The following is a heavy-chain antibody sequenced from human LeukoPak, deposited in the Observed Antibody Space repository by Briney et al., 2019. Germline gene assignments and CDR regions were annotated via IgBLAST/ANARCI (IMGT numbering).Heavy chain of an antibody. CDR3: ARDFSYDNSGYYPQVDY. V-gene: IGHV1-46*01. D-gene: IGHD3-22*01. CDR2: INPSGGST. J-gene: IGHJ4*02. CDR1: GYTFTSYY. Sequence: ASVKVSCKASGYTFTSYYMHWVRQAPGQGLEWMGIINPSGGSTSYAQKFQGRVTMTRDTSTSTVYMELSSLRSEDTAVYYCARDFSYDNSGYYPQVDYWGQGTLVTVSS.